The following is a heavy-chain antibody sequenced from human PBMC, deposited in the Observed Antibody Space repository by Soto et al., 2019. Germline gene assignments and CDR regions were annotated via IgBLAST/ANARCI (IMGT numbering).Heavy chain of an antibody. CDR3: ARRLKQWLVNWFDP. D-gene: IGHD6-19*01. V-gene: IGHV1-8*01. J-gene: IGHJ5*02. CDR1: GYTFTSYD. CDR2: MNPNSGNT. Sequence: ASVKVSCKASGYTFTSYDINWVRQATGQGLEWMGWMNPNSGNTGYAQRFQGRVTMTRNTSISTAYMELSSLRSEDTAVYYCARRLKQWLVNWFDPWGQGTLVTVSS.